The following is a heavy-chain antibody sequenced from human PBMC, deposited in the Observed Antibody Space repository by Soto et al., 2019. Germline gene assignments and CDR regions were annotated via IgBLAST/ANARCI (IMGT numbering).Heavy chain of an antibody. J-gene: IGHJ6*02. Sequence: PSETLSLTCTVSGGSISSYYWSWIRQPPGKGLEWIGYIYYSGSTNYNPSLKSRVTISVDTSKNQFSLKLSSVTAADTAVYYCARGENGYSFHGYYGMDVWGQGTTVTVSS. D-gene: IGHD3-22*01. CDR1: GGSISSYY. V-gene: IGHV4-59*01. CDR2: IYYSGST. CDR3: ARGENGYSFHGYYGMDV.